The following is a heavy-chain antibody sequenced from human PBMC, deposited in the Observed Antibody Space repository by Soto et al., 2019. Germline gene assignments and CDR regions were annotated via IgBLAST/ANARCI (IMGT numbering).Heavy chain of an antibody. J-gene: IGHJ4*02. D-gene: IGHD3-22*01. CDR3: ARDQAPYYYDSSGYYYNY. V-gene: IGHV1-2*04. CDR2: INPNSGGT. CDR1: GYTFTGYY. Sequence: GASVKVSCKASGYTFTGYYMHWVRQAPGQGLEWMGWINPNSGGTNYAQKFQGWVTMTRDTSISTAYMELSRLRSDDTAVYYCARDQAPYYYDSSGYYYNYWGQGTLVTVSS.